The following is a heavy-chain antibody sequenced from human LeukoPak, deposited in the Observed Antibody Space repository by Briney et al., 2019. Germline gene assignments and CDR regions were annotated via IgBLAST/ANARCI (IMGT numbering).Heavy chain of an antibody. D-gene: IGHD6-19*01. Sequence: GESLKISCEGSGDRVTPYWITWVRQKPGKGLEWMGIIYPGNSDTKYSPSFQGQITISADKSINTAYLQWSSLEASDTAMYYCARRRAVARISYFDSWGQGSLVTVSS. CDR2: IYPGNSDT. CDR3: ARRRAVARISYFDS. CDR1: GDRVTPYW. V-gene: IGHV5-51*01. J-gene: IGHJ4*02.